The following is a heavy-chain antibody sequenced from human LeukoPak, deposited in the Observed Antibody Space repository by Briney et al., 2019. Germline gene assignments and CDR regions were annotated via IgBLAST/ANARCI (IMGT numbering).Heavy chain of an antibody. V-gene: IGHV3-7*01. CDR2: IRQDGSVQ. Sequence: GGSLRLSCAASGFTFSSYWMSWVRQAPGKGLEWVANIRQDGSVQNYVDSVKGRFTISRDNPKSSVYLQMSSLRAEDTAVYYCLVTTRSRGLDYWGQGTLVTVSS. D-gene: IGHD1/OR15-1a*01. CDR1: GFTFSSYW. CDR3: LVTTRSRGLDY. J-gene: IGHJ4*02.